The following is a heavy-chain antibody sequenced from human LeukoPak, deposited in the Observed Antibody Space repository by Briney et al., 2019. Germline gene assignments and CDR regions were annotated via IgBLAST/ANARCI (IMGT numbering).Heavy chain of an antibody. CDR3: ARPAIFGGVIPPQQDY. Sequence: ASVKVSCKASGYTFTSYGISWVRQAPGQGLEWMGWISAYNGNTNYAQKLQGRVTMTTDTSTSTAYMELRSLRSDDTAVYYCARPAIFGGVIPPQQDYWGQGPLVTVS. J-gene: IGHJ4*02. CDR2: ISAYNGNT. D-gene: IGHD3-3*01. CDR1: GYTFTSYG. V-gene: IGHV1-18*01.